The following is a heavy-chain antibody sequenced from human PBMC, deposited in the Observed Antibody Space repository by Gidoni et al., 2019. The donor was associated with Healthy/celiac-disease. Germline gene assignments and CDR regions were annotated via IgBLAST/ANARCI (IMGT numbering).Heavy chain of an antibody. D-gene: IGHD4-17*01. CDR3: ASIMTTHGKDYYYYYMDV. CDR2: IIPILGIA. V-gene: IGHV1-69*04. J-gene: IGHJ6*03. Sequence: QLVQSGAELKKPGSSVKVSCKASGGTFSSYAISWVRQAPGQGLEWMGRIIPILGIANYAQKFQGRVPIAADKSTSTAYMELSSLISEDTVVYYCASIMTTHGKDYYYYYMDVWGKGTTVTVSS. CDR1: GGTFSSYA.